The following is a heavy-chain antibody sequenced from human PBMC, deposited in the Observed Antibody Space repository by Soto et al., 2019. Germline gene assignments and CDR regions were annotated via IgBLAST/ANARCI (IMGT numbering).Heavy chain of an antibody. CDR2: ISWDSGDI. CDR1: GFIFDRYA. Sequence: EVQLVESGGGLAQPGTSLRLSCAGSGFIFDRYAMYWVRQAPGKGPEWVSGISWDSGDIDYLDSVKGRFTITRDNAKTALFLQMNILRPDATAFDYGVRSSGVSFVLWGQGTLVTVSS. J-gene: IGHJ3*01. V-gene: IGHV3-9*01. D-gene: IGHD6-6*01. CDR3: VRSSGVSFVL.